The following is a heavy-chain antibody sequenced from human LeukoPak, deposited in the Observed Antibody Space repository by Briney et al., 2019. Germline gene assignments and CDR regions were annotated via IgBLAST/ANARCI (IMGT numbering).Heavy chain of an antibody. D-gene: IGHD4-17*01. CDR3: ARLSTVTTSFDY. V-gene: IGHV1-46*01. J-gene: IGHJ4*02. CDR1: GYTFTSYY. Sequence: ASVKVSCKASGYTFTSYYMHWVRQAPGQGLEWMGIINPSGGSTSSAQKFQGRVTMTRDMSTSTVYMELSSLRSEDTAVYYCARLSTVTTSFDYWGQGTQVTVSS. CDR2: INPSGGST.